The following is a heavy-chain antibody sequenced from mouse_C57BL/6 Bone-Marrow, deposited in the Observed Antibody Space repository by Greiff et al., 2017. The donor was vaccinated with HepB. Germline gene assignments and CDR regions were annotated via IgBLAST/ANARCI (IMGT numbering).Heavy chain of an antibody. V-gene: IGHV10-1*01. CDR1: GFSFNTYA. CDR2: IRSKSNNYAT. CDR3: VGGYWFAY. J-gene: IGHJ3*01. Sequence: EVQLMESGGGFVQPKGSLKLSCAASGFSFNTYAMNWVRQAPGKGLEWVARIRSKSNNYATYYAYSVKDRFTISRDDSESMLYLQMNNLKTEDTAMYDCVGGYWFAYWGKGTLVTVSA. D-gene: IGHD1-1*02.